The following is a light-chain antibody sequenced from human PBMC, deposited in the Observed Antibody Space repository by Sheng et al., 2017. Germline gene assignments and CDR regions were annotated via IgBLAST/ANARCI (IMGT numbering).Light chain of an antibody. CDR1: QSINSR. J-gene: IGKJ4*01. CDR2: SVS. Sequence: EIVMTQSPATLSVSPGERATLSCRASQSINSRLAWHQQKAGQAPRLLIYSVSTRATGVPARFSGSGSGTDFTLTIGSLQSEDFALYYCQQYDDWPPTYGGGTKVEIK. V-gene: IGKV3-15*01. CDR3: QQYDDWPPT.